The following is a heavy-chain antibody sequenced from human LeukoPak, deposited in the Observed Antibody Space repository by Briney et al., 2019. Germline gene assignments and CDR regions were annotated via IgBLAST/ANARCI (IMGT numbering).Heavy chain of an antibody. CDR1: GFTFSSYA. CDR2: IDPSGGGT. Sequence: GGSLRLSCAASGFTFSSYAMSWVRQTPGKGLEWVSGIDPSGGGTYYADSVKGRFTISRDNSKNTLYLQMNSLRADDTAVYYCARSYYDSSGYYPHAFYIWGQGTMVTVSS. D-gene: IGHD3-22*01. V-gene: IGHV3-23*01. CDR3: ARSYYDSSGYYPHAFYI. J-gene: IGHJ3*02.